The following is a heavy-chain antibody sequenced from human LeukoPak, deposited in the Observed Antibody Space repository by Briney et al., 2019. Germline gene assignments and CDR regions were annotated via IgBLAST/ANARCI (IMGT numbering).Heavy chain of an antibody. CDR1: GGSFSGYY. CDR2: INRSGST. D-gene: IGHD2-2*01. CDR3: ARGGDCSSTSCLRNFDY. V-gene: IGHV4-34*01. J-gene: IGHJ4*02. Sequence: PSETLSLTCAVYGGSFSGYYWSWIRQPPGKGLEWIGEINRSGSTNYNPSLKSRVTISVDTSKNQFSLKLSSVTAADTAVYYCARGGDCSSTSCLRNFDYWGQGTLVTVSS.